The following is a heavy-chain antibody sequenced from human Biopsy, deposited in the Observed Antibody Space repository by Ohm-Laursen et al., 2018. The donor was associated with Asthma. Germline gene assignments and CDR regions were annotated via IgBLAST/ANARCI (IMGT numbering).Heavy chain of an antibody. J-gene: IGHJ3*02. D-gene: IGHD5-18*01. CDR2: ISASGNST. CDR3: AKGMDTFDI. CDR1: GFRFNSYA. Sequence: GSLRLSCAAFGFRFNSYAVSWVRQAPGKGPERVSTISASGNSTYCGDSVKGRFTISRDNSKNTLFLHMNSLRADDTAVYYCAKGMDTFDIWGQGTLVTVSS. V-gene: IGHV3-23*01.